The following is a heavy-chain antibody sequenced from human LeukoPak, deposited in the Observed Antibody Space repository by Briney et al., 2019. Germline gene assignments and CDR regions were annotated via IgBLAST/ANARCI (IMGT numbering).Heavy chain of an antibody. CDR1: GFTFGDYT. V-gene: IGHV3-49*03. Sequence: GGSLRLSCTASGFTFGDYTVTWFRQAPGKGLEWVGFIRSKAYGGTTEDAASVKGRFAISRDDSKSIAYLQMNSLKTEDTAVYYCIRGGANSPFDYWGQGTLVTVSS. J-gene: IGHJ4*02. CDR3: IRGGANSPFDY. CDR2: IRSKAYGGTT. D-gene: IGHD1-1*01.